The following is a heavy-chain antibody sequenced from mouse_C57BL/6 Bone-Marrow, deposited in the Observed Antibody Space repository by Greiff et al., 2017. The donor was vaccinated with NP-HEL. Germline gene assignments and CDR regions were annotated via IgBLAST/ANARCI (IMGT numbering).Heavy chain of an antibody. CDR2: IYPGSGNT. CDR1: GYTFTDYY. Sequence: QVQLKQSGAELVRPGASVKLSCKASGYTFTDYYINWVKQRPGQGLEWIARIYPGSGNTYYNEKFKGKATLTAEKSSSTAYMQLSSLTSEDSAVYFCAHYYGSSPQYFDVWGTGTTVTVSS. CDR3: AHYYGSSPQYFDV. V-gene: IGHV1-76*01. D-gene: IGHD1-1*01. J-gene: IGHJ1*03.